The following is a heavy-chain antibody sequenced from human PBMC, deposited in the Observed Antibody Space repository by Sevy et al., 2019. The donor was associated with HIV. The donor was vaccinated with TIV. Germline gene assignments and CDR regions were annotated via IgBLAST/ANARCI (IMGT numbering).Heavy chain of an antibody. CDR3: ARSKSSSTTFDY. D-gene: IGHD6-6*01. CDR2: IYYSGST. V-gene: IGHV4-31*03. Sequence: SETLSLTCTVSDGSISTGGYYRSWIRQHPGKGLEWIGYIYYSGSTYYNPSLKSRVTISVDTSKNQFSLKLNSVTAADTAVYYCARSKSSSTTFDYWGQGTLVTVSS. CDR1: DGSISTGGYY. J-gene: IGHJ4*02.